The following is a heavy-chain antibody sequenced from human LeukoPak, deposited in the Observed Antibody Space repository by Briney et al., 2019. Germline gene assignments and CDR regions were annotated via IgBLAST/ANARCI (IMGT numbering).Heavy chain of an antibody. J-gene: IGHJ4*02. V-gene: IGHV3-74*01. CDR3: ARGYYYDSSACDY. CDR2: IKSDGSIT. Sequence: PGGSLRLSCAASGFTFSSNWMHWVRQAPGKGLVWVSRIKSDGSITSYADSVKGRFTISRDNAKNTLYLQMNSLRAEDTAVYYYARGYYYDSSACDYWGQGTLVTVSS. CDR1: GFTFSSNW. D-gene: IGHD3-22*01.